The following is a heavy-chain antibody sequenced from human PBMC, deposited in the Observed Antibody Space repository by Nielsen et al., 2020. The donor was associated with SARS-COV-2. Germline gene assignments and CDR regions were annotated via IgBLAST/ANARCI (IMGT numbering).Heavy chain of an antibody. CDR1: GFTFDDYA. CDR3: AKSQGSGSYDVFATVDY. Sequence: GGSLRLSCAASGFTFDDYAMHWVRQAPGKGLEWVSGISWNSGSIGYADSVKGRFTISRDNAKNSLYLQMNSLRAEDTALYYCAKSQGSGSYDVFATVDYWGQGTLVTVSS. V-gene: IGHV3-9*01. J-gene: IGHJ4*02. D-gene: IGHD3-10*01. CDR2: ISWNSGSI.